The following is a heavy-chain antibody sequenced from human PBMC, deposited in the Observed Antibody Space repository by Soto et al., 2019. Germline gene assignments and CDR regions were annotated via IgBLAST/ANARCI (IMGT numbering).Heavy chain of an antibody. Sequence: LSLTCSVSGVSITSYYWTWIRHSPEKGLEWIGYVYHTGNTYYNPSLKSRVTISLDTSKNQVSLRLRSVTAADTAVYYCAREQYNWKLWGQGTLVTVSS. D-gene: IGHD1-20*01. CDR1: GVSITSYY. V-gene: IGHV4-59*13. J-gene: IGHJ4*02. CDR2: VYHTGNT. CDR3: AREQYNWKL.